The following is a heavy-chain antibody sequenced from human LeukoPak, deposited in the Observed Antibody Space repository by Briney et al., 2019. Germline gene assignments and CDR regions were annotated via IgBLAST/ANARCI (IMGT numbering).Heavy chain of an antibody. CDR1: GLTISSYA. D-gene: IGHD6-25*01. CDR2: ISYDGSNK. J-gene: IGHJ3*02. Sequence: PGGSLRLSCAASGLTISSYAMHWVRQAPGKGLEWVAVISYDGSNKYYADSVKGRFTISRDNSKNTLYLQMNSLRAEDTAVYYCARDRLGIWGQGTMVTVSS. V-gene: IGHV3-30*04. CDR3: ARDRLGI.